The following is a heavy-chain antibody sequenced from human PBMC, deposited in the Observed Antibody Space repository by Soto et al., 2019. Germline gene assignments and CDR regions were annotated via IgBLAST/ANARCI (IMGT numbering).Heavy chain of an antibody. CDR2: VYDTWST. D-gene: IGHD3-16*01. Sequence: SETLSLTCTVSSGPSKSHNWGWIRQPPGRGLEWIGYVYDTWSTSYNPSLKSRVTVSADTSTNRISLTLRFVTAADTAVYYCARGGGYTFDYWGQGTLVTVSS. CDR3: ARGGGYTFDY. J-gene: IGHJ4*02. CDR1: SGPSKSHN. V-gene: IGHV4-59*08.